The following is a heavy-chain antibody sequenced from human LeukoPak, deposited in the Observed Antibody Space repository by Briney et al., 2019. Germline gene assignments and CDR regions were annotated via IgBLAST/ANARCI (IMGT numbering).Heavy chain of an antibody. CDR1: GFTLSSYA. Sequence: PGGSLRLSCAASGFTLSSYAMSWVRQAPGKGLEWVSAISGSGGSTYYADSVKGRFTISRDNSKNTLYLQMNSLRAEDTAVYYCAKVVYDSSGYYFYYWGQGTLVTVSS. V-gene: IGHV3-23*01. D-gene: IGHD3-22*01. CDR2: ISGSGGST. J-gene: IGHJ4*02. CDR3: AKVVYDSSGYYFYY.